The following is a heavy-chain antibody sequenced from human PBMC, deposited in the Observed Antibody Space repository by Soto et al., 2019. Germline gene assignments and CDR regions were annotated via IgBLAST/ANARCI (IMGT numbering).Heavy chain of an antibody. Sequence: GGSLRLSCAASGFTFSRYGMHWVRQAPGKGLEWVAVIWYDGSNKYYADPVKGRFTISRDNSKNTLYLQMNSLRAEDTAVYYCARDGQICELMDSRTYYYYGMDFWGQGTTVTVSS. CDR1: GFTFSRYG. CDR3: ARDGQICELMDSRTYYYYGMDF. V-gene: IGHV3-33*01. J-gene: IGHJ6*02. CDR2: IWYDGSNK. D-gene: IGHD2-8*01.